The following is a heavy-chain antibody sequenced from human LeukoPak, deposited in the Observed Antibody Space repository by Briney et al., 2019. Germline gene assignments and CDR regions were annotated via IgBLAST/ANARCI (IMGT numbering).Heavy chain of an antibody. Sequence: ASVNVSCKASGYTFTGYYMHWVRQAPGQGLEWMGRINPNSGGTNYAQKFQGRVTMTRDTSISTAYMELSRLRSDDTAVYYCARYITVGATYQHFDYWGQGTLVTVSS. CDR3: ARYITVGATYQHFDY. V-gene: IGHV1-2*06. D-gene: IGHD1-26*01. J-gene: IGHJ4*02. CDR2: INPNSGGT. CDR1: GYTFTGYY.